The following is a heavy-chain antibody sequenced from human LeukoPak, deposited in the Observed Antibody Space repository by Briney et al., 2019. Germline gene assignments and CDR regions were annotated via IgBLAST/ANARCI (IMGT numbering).Heavy chain of an antibody. V-gene: IGHV4-59*01. J-gene: IGHJ5*02. CDR2: IYYSGST. CDR1: GGSISSYY. Sequence: SETLSLTCTVSGGSISSYYWSWIRQPPGKGLEWIGYIYYSGSTNFNPSLKSRVTISVDTSKNQFSLKLSSVTAADTALYYCARGFTLFDPWGQGTLVTVSS. D-gene: IGHD2/OR15-2a*01. CDR3: ARGFTLFDP.